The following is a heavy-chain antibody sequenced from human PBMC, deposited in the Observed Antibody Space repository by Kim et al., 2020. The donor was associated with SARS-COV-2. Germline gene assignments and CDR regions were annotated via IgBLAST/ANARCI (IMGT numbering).Heavy chain of an antibody. CDR2: INAGNGNT. D-gene: IGHD6-13*01. J-gene: IGHJ4*02. V-gene: IGHV1-3*01. Sequence: ASVKVSCKASGYTFTSYAMHWVRQAPGQRLEWMGWINAGNGNTKYSQKFQGRVTITRDTSASTAYMELSSLRSEDTAVYYCASFNPGIEAAGTLFSYWGQGTLVTVSS. CDR3: ASFNPGIEAAGTLFSY. CDR1: GYTFTSYA.